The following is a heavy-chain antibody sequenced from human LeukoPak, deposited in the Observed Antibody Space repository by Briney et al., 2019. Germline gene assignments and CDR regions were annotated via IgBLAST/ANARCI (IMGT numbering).Heavy chain of an antibody. Sequence: GSSVKVSCKASGGTFSSYAISWVRQAPGQGLEWMGGIIPIFGTANYAQKFQGRVTITADKSTITAYMELSSLRSEDTAVYYCARGGQQLVTANFDYWGQGTLVTVSS. D-gene: IGHD6-13*01. V-gene: IGHV1-69*06. CDR1: GGTFSSYA. J-gene: IGHJ4*02. CDR2: IIPIFGTA. CDR3: ARGGQQLVTANFDY.